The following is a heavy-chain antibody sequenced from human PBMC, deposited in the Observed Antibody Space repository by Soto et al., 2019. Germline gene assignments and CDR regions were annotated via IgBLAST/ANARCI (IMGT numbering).Heavy chain of an antibody. D-gene: IGHD5-12*01. Sequence: SETLSLTCTVPGGSVNIGTYYWSWIRQPPGKGLEWIGYIYHSGSTYYNPSLKSRVTISVDRSKNQFSLKLSSVTAADTAVYYCASRATGPHYYYYGMDVWGQGTTVTVSS. CDR3: ASRATGPHYYYYGMDV. CDR2: IYHSGST. CDR1: GGSVNIGTYY. J-gene: IGHJ6*02. V-gene: IGHV4-30-2*01.